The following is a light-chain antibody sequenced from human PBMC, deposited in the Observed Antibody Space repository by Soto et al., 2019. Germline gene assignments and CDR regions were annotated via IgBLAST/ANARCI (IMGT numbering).Light chain of an antibody. Sequence: QSVLTQPASVSGSPGQSITISCTGTSSDVGGYNYVSWYQHHPDKAPKLIIYDVTNRPSGVSNPISGSKSGNTASLTISGLQPEDEADYYCSSYTTSNTRQIVFGTGTKVTVL. V-gene: IGLV2-14*03. CDR2: DVT. J-gene: IGLJ1*01. CDR3: SSYTTSNTRQIV. CDR1: SSDVGGYNY.